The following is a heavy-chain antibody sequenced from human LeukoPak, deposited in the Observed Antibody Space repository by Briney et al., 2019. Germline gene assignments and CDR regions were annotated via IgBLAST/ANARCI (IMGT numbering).Heavy chain of an antibody. D-gene: IGHD3-22*01. CDR2: IYYSGST. J-gene: IGHJ4*02. CDR3: ARLSQGGSGYYLGLFDY. V-gene: IGHV4-39*01. CDR1: GGSISSSSYY. Sequence: PSETLSLTCTVSGGSISSSSYYWGWIRQPPGKGLEWIGSIYYSGSTYYNPSLKSRVTISVDTSKNQFSLKLSSVTAADTAVYYCARLSQGGSGYYLGLFDYWGQGTLVTVSS.